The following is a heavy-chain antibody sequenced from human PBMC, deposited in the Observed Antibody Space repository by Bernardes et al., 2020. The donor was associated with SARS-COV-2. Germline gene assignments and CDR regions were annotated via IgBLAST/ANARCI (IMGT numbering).Heavy chain of an antibody. CDR1: GFSLDSGAVG. CDR2: IYGNDNK. D-gene: IGHD2-15*01. CDR3: APRPSYSPHGWFDP. Sequence: SGPTPVKPTQTLTLTCTFSGFSLDSGAVGVGWIRQPPGKALEWLAMIYGNDNKHYSPSLKNRLTIAKDTSNNQVVFTMTNMDPADTGTYYCAPRPSYSPHGWFDPWGQGSLVTVSS. V-gene: IGHV2-5*01. J-gene: IGHJ5*02.